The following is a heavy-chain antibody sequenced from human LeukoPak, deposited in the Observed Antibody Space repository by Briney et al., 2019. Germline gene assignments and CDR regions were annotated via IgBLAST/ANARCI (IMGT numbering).Heavy chain of an antibody. CDR2: INPSGGST. Sequence: ASVKVSCKASGYTFTSYYMHWVRQAPGQGLEWMGIINPSGGSTSYAQKFQGRVTMTTDTSTSTAYMELRSLRSDDTAVYYCARPMYYDISTGENWFDPWGQGTLVTVSS. V-gene: IGHV1-46*01. D-gene: IGHD3-9*01. J-gene: IGHJ5*02. CDR3: ARPMYYDISTGENWFDP. CDR1: GYTFTSYY.